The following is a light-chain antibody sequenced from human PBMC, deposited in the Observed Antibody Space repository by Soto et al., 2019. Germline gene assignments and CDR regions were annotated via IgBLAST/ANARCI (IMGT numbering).Light chain of an antibody. CDR2: DAS. J-gene: IGKJ3*01. V-gene: IGKV3-11*01. CDR3: QVRNTWPPHGA. CDR1: QNVNTY. Sequence: EIVLTQSPATLSLSPGERATLSCKASQNVNTYIAWYQHKPGQAPRLLIYDASNRATGIPARFSGSGSGTDFTLTISSLEPEDFALYYCQVRNTWPPHGAFGPGTKVDIK.